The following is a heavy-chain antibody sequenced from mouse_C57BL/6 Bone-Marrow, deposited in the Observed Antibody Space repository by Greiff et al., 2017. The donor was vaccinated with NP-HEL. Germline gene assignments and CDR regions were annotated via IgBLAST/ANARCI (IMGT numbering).Heavy chain of an antibody. Sequence: EVKLMESGGGLVQPGGSLKLSCAASGFTFSDYYMYWVRQTPETRLEWVAYISNGGGSTYYPDTVQGRFTISRDNAKNTLYLQMSRLKSEDTAMYYCARRYYAWFAYWGQGTLVTVSA. V-gene: IGHV5-12*01. CDR2: ISNGGGST. CDR1: GFTFSDYY. CDR3: ARRYYAWFAY. D-gene: IGHD1-1*01. J-gene: IGHJ3*01.